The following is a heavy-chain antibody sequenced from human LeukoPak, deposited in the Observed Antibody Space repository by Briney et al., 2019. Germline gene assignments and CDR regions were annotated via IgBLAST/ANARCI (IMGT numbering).Heavy chain of an antibody. CDR2: INHSGST. D-gene: IGHD5-18*01. J-gene: IGHJ6*03. V-gene: IGHV4-34*01. Sequence: PSETLSLTCGVYGGSFSGYYWSWIRQPPGKGLEWIGEINHSGSTNYNPSLKSRVTISVDTSKNQFSLKLSSVTAADTAVYYCARTTEGGYTYDYFYYYYMDVWGKGTTVTISS. CDR1: GGSFSGYY. CDR3: ARTTEGGYTYDYFYYYYMDV.